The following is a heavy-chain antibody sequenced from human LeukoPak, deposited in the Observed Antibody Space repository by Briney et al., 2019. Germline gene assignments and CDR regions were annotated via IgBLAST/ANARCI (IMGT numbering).Heavy chain of an antibody. V-gene: IGHV3-9*03. J-gene: IGHJ4*02. Sequence: GGSLRLSCAASGFTFDDYAMHWVRQAPGKGLEWVSGISWNSGSIGYADSVKGRFTISRDNAKNSLYLQMKSLRAEDMALYYCAKDGGYSGYDHFDYWGQGTLVTVSS. CDR2: ISWNSGSI. CDR1: GFTFDDYA. CDR3: AKDGGYSGYDHFDY. D-gene: IGHD5-12*01.